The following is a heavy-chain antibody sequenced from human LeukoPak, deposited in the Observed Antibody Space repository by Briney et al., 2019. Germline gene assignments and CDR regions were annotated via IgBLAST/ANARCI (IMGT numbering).Heavy chain of an antibody. J-gene: IGHJ4*02. CDR2: IYSGGST. D-gene: IGHD3-22*01. CDR3: ARVSYYDSSGYYFLSYVDY. CDR1: GFTVSSNY. V-gene: IGHV3-53*01. Sequence: GGSLRLSCAASGFTVSSNYMSWVRQAPGKGLEWVSVIYSGGSTYYADSVRGRFIISRDNSKNTLYLQMNSLGAEDTAVYYCARVSYYDSSGYYFLSYVDYWGKGTLVTVSS.